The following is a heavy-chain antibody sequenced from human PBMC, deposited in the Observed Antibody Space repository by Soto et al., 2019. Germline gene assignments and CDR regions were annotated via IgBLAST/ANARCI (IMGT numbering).Heavy chain of an antibody. J-gene: IGHJ6*01. D-gene: IGHD7-27*01. V-gene: IGHV4-4*02. CDR3: ATCQLGEYYYAMDM. CDR2: IYDSGNT. CDR1: GDSITTYKW. Sequence: QVQLQQSGPGLVKPLGTLSLTCGVSGDSITTYKWWTWVRQTPGRGLEWIGEIYDSGNTRYNPSLKSLVTISKDTSKNQLSLKLNSVTVADTAVYYCATCQLGEYYYAMDMWGQGTTVTVSS.